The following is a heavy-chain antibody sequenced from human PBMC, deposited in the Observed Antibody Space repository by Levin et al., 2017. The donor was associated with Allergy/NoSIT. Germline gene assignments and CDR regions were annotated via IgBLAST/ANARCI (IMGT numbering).Heavy chain of an antibody. CDR2: IYPGDSDT. CDR3: ASKGPYSSGWYQLDY. Sequence: GESLKISCKGSGYSFTSYWIGWVRQMPGKGLEWMGIIYPGDSDTRYSPSFQGQVTISADKSISTAYLQWSSLKASDTAMYYCASKGPYSSGWYQLDYWGQGTLVTVSS. D-gene: IGHD6-19*01. V-gene: IGHV5-51*01. J-gene: IGHJ4*02. CDR1: GYSFTSYW.